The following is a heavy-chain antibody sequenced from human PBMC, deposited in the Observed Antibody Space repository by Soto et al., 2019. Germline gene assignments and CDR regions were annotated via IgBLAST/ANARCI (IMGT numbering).Heavy chain of an antibody. CDR3: AKRDVPDSRSNAFFYDH. CDR1: GYSFTSYA. CDR2: INAGNGNT. Sequence: QVQLVQSGAEVKKPGASVKVSCKASGYSFTSYAIYWVRQAPGQRLEWMGWINAGNGNTKYSQKLQGRVTFTGDTSASTAHMELSSLRSEDTAVYFCAKRDVPDSRSNAFFYDHWGRGVLVTVSS. J-gene: IGHJ4*02. V-gene: IGHV1-3*01. D-gene: IGHD2-21*02.